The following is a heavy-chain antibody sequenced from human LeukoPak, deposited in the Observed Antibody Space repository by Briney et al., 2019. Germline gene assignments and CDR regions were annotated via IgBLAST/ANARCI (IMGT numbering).Heavy chain of an antibody. Sequence: GGSLRLSCAASGFTFSSYAMRWVRQAPGKVLEWVSAISGSGGSTYYADSVKGRFTISRDNSKNTLYLQMNSLRAEDTAVYYCAKGTLQRTGCLNYWGHGTLVTVSS. CDR1: GFTFSSYA. V-gene: IGHV3-23*01. CDR2: ISGSGGST. D-gene: IGHD5-24*01. CDR3: AKGTLQRTGCLNY. J-gene: IGHJ4*01.